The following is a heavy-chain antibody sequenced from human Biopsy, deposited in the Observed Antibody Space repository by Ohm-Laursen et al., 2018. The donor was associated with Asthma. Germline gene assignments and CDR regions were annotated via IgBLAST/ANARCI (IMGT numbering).Heavy chain of an antibody. Sequence: GTLSLTCAVSGVSIRSYYWTWIRQPPGKGLEWMGNIHYSGSTYSNPSLKSRVTISVDTSKKQISLRLSSVIAADTAVYYCAGFCSGGNCPDHWGQGTLVTVSS. CDR3: AGFCSGGNCPDH. V-gene: IGHV4-59*01. J-gene: IGHJ4*02. CDR1: GVSIRSYY. D-gene: IGHD2-15*01. CDR2: IHYSGST.